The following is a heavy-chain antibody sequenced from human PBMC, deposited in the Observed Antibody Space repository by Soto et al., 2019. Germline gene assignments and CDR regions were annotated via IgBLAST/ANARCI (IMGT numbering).Heavy chain of an antibody. CDR1: GGSISGYY. D-gene: IGHD3-10*01. CDR2: IYYSGST. Sequence: SETLSLTCTISGGSISGYYWTWSRQPPGKGLEWIGHIYYSGSTSYSPSLKSRVIISEDTSKNQFSLKLSSVTAADTAVYYCARFGEGSADFDYWGQGTLVTVSS. CDR3: ARFGEGSADFDY. V-gene: IGHV4-59*01. J-gene: IGHJ4*02.